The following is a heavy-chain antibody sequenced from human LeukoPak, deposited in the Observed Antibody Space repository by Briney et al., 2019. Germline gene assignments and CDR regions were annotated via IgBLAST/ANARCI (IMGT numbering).Heavy chain of an antibody. Sequence: ASVKVSCKASGGTFSRYAISWVRQAPGQGLEWMGGIIPIFGTANYAQKFQGRVTITTDGSTSTAYMELSSLRSEDTAVYYCATQGGRTYYYDSSGYYYSSYYFDYWGQGTLVTVSS. V-gene: IGHV1-69*05. D-gene: IGHD3-22*01. CDR2: IIPIFGTA. CDR1: GGTFSRYA. J-gene: IGHJ4*02. CDR3: ATQGGRTYYYDSSGYYYSSYYFDY.